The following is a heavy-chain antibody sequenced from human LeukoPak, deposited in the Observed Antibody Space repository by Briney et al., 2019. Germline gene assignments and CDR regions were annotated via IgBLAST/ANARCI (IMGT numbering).Heavy chain of an antibody. D-gene: IGHD2-2*02. J-gene: IGHJ4*02. CDR2: IYYSGST. Sequence: PSETLSLTCTVSGGSISSGDYYWSWIRQPPGKGLEWIGYIYYSGSTYYNPSLKGRVTISVATSKNQFSLKLSSVTAADTAVYYCASVCTSCYTFHDYWGQGTLVTVSS. CDR3: ASVCTSCYTFHDY. V-gene: IGHV4-30-4*08. CDR1: GGSISSGDYY.